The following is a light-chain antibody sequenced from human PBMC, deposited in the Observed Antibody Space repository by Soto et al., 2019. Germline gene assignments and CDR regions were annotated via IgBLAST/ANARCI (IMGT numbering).Light chain of an antibody. J-gene: IGKJ5*01. CDR2: YAS. CDR3: QQYNNWPRIT. CDR1: QSVRNN. V-gene: IGKV3-15*01. Sequence: EIMMTQSPATLSVSPGERATLSCRASQSVRNNLAWYQHKPGQVPRLLIHYASTRATGIPARFSGSGSGTEFTLTISSLQSEDVAVYYCQQYNNWPRITFGQGTRLEIK.